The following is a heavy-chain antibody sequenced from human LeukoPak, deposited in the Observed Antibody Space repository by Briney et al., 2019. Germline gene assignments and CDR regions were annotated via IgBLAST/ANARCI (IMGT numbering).Heavy chain of an antibody. CDR1: GFTFDDYA. D-gene: IGHD2-2*01. Sequence: PGRSLRLSCAASGFTFDDYAMHWVRQAPGKGLEWVSAISTSGDSTYYADSVKGRFTISRDNSKNTLYLQMNSLRAEDTAVYSCAYSSSTFTWYFDYWGQGTLVTVSS. CDR2: ISTSGDST. V-gene: IGHV3-23*01. CDR3: AYSSSTFTWYFDY. J-gene: IGHJ4*02.